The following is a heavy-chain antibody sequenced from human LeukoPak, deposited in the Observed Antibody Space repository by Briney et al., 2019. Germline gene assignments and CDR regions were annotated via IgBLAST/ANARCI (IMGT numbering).Heavy chain of an antibody. Sequence: GGSLRLSCAASGFTFSSYSMSWVRQAPGKGLEWVSSISSSSSYIYYADSVKGRFTISRDNARNSLYLQMNSLRAEDTAVYYCARDGLAAATLHWCFDLWGRGTLVTVSS. D-gene: IGHD2-15*01. CDR2: ISSSSSYI. J-gene: IGHJ2*01. V-gene: IGHV3-21*01. CDR1: GFTFSSYS. CDR3: ARDGLAAATLHWCFDL.